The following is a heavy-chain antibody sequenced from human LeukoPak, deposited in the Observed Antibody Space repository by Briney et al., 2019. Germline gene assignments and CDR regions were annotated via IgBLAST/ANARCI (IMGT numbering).Heavy chain of an antibody. CDR2: INPNSGGT. CDR3: ARDPPDTTMGGDWFDP. CDR1: GYTFTGYY. Sequence: ASVKVSCKASGYTFTGYYMHWVRQAPGQGLEWMGWINPNSGGTKFAQKFQGWVTMTRDTSISTAYLELSRLRSDDTALYYCARDPPDTTMGGDWFDPWGQGTLVTVSS. J-gene: IGHJ5*02. V-gene: IGHV1-2*04. D-gene: IGHD5-18*01.